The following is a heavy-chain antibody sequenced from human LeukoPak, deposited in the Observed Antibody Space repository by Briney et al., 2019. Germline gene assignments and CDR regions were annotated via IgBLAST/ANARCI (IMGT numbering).Heavy chain of an antibody. V-gene: IGHV3-23*01. Sequence: PGGSLRLSCAASEFSFSSYEMSWVRQAPGKGPEWVSGISGSGDRTYYADSVKGRFAISRDNSKKTLDLQMNSLRDDDTAVYYCVREGPRGVAFDIWGQGTRVTVSS. CDR3: VREGPRGVAFDI. CDR1: EFSFSSYE. CDR2: ISGSGDRT. J-gene: IGHJ3*02.